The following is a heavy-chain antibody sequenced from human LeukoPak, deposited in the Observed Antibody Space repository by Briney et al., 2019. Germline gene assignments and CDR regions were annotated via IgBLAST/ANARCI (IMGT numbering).Heavy chain of an antibody. V-gene: IGHV1-69*05. CDR2: IIPIFGTA. Sequence: GASVKVSCKASGGTFSSYAISWVRQAPGQGLEWIGRIIPIFGTANYAQKFQGRVTITTDESTSTAYMELSSLRSEDTAVYYCARDDGPTQAFDYWGQGTLVTVSS. J-gene: IGHJ4*02. CDR3: ARDDGPTQAFDY. D-gene: IGHD2-15*01. CDR1: GGTFSSYA.